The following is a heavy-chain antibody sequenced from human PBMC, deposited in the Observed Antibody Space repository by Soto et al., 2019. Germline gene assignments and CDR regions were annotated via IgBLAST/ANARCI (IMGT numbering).Heavy chain of an antibody. V-gene: IGHV3-30*18. J-gene: IGHJ4*02. CDR3: AKDLINGWYHTHDY. Sequence: QVQLVESGGGVVQPGRSLRLSCAASGFTFSSYGMHWVRQAPGKGLEWVAVISYDGSNKYYADSVKGRFTISRDNSKNTLYLQMNSLRAEDTAVYYCAKDLINGWYHTHDYWGQGTLVTVSS. CDR1: GFTFSSYG. CDR2: ISYDGSNK. D-gene: IGHD6-19*01.